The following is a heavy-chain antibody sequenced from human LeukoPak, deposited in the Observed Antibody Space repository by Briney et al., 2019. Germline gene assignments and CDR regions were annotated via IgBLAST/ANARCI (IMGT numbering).Heavy chain of an antibody. D-gene: IGHD2-2*01. CDR2: AGWVGGTT. Sequence: GGSLRLSCATSGFNFDRYTIHWVRQAPGKGLEWVSLAGWVGGTTFYSDSVRGRFTISRDSGRKSVYLQMNSLTTDDTAFYFCAKELDAMFFDYWGQGALVTVSS. J-gene: IGHJ4*02. V-gene: IGHV3-43*01. CDR3: AKELDAMFFDY. CDR1: GFNFDRYT.